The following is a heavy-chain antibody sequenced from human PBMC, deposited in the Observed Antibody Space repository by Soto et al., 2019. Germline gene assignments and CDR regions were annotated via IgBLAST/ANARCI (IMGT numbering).Heavy chain of an antibody. CDR1: GFTFSSYG. Sequence: QVQLVESGGGVVQPGRSLRLSCAASGFTFSSYGMHWVRQAPGKGLEWVAVISYDGSNKYYADSVKGRFTISRDNSKNTLYLQMNSLRAEDTAVYYCAKDGGSSWYKGYYYYYGMDVW. J-gene: IGHJ6*01. CDR3: AKDGGSSWYKGYYYYYGMDV. V-gene: IGHV3-30*18. CDR2: ISYDGSNK. D-gene: IGHD6-13*01.